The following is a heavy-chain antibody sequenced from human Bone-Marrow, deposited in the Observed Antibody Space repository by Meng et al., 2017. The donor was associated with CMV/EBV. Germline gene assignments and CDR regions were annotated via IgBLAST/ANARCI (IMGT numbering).Heavy chain of an antibody. CDR2: INHSGST. CDR1: GGSFSGYY. Sequence: GSLRLSCAVYGGSFSGYYWSGIRQPPGKGLEWIGEINHSGSTNYNPSLKSRVTISVDTSKNQFSLKLSSVTAAGTAVYYCARGSLRIAARRREGGAFDIWGQGTMVTVSS. CDR3: ARGSLRIAARRREGGAFDI. V-gene: IGHV4-34*01. J-gene: IGHJ3*02. D-gene: IGHD6-6*01.